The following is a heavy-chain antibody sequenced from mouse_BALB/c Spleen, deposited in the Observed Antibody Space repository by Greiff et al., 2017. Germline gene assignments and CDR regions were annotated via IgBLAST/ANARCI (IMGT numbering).Heavy chain of an antibody. CDR1: GYTFTIYY. CDR3: TRSYGYDPWFAY. CDR2: INPSNGGT. D-gene: IGHD2-2*01. Sequence: SGAELVKPGASVKLSCKASGYTFTIYYMYWVKQRPGQGLEWIGEINPSNGGTNFNEKFKSKATLTVDKSSSTAYMQLSSLTSEDSAVYYCTRSYGYDPWFAYWGQGTLVTVSA. V-gene: IGHV1S81*02. J-gene: IGHJ3*01.